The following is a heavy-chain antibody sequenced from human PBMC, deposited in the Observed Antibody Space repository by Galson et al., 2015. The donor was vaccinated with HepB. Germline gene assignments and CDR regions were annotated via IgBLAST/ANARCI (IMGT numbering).Heavy chain of an antibody. Sequence: SLRLSCAASGFTVSSNYMSWVRQAPGKGLEWVSVIYSGGSTYYADSVKGRFTISRDNSKNTLYLQMNSLRAEDTAVYYCARNYYDSSGYYYNPLYFDYWGQGTLVTVSS. CDR3: ARNYYDSSGYYYNPLYFDY. CDR2: IYSGGST. D-gene: IGHD3-22*01. CDR1: GFTVSSNY. V-gene: IGHV3-53*01. J-gene: IGHJ4*02.